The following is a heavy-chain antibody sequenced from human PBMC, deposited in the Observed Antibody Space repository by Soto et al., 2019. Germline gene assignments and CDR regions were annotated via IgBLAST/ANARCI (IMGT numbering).Heavy chain of an antibody. D-gene: IGHD2-2*01. J-gene: IGHJ6*02. Sequence: EVQLVESGGGLVQPGGSLRLSCAASGLTFSSYSMNWVRQAPGKGLEWVSYISSSSSTIYYADSVKGRFTISRDNAKNSLYLQMNSLRDEDTAVYYCARDSIVVVPAAIGGHGMDVWGQGTTVTVSS. CDR3: ARDSIVVVPAAIGGHGMDV. CDR1: GLTFSSYS. V-gene: IGHV3-48*02. CDR2: ISSSSSTI.